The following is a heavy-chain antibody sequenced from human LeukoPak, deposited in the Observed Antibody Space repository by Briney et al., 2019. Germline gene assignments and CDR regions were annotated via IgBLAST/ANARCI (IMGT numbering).Heavy chain of an antibody. V-gene: IGHV3-66*02. CDR1: GFTVSSNY. J-gene: IGHJ3*02. CDR2: LYSGGST. CDR3: ARLSDSSTYGAFDI. Sequence: PGGSLRLSCAASGFTVSSNYMGWVRQAPGKGLVWVSVLYSGGSTYYPDSVKGRFTISRDNSQNTLYLQMDSLRPEDTAVYYCARLSDSSTYGAFDIWGQGTMVTVSS. D-gene: IGHD3-22*01.